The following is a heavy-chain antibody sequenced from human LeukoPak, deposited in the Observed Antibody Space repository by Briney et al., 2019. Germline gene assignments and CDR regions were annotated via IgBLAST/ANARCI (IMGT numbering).Heavy chain of an antibody. CDR2: INPNSGGT. Sequence: ASVKVSCKASGYTFTGYYMHWVRQAPGQGLEWMGWINPNSGGTNSAQRFQGRVTMTRDTSISTAYMELSRLRSDDTAVYYCAGEDSGYDFGRIDYWGQGTLVTVSS. J-gene: IGHJ4*02. V-gene: IGHV1-2*02. CDR1: GYTFTGYY. D-gene: IGHD5-12*01. CDR3: AGEDSGYDFGRIDY.